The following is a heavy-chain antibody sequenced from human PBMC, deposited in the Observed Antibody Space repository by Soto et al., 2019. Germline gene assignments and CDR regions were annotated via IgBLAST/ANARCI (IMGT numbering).Heavy chain of an antibody. Sequence: SETLSLTCAGYGGSFSGYYWSWIRQPPGKGLEWIGEINHSGSTNYNPSLKSRVTISVDTSKNQFSLKLSSVTAADTAVYYCARKGVSKNFDYWGQGTLVIVSS. J-gene: IGHJ4*02. CDR1: GGSFSGYY. CDR3: ARKGVSKNFDY. CDR2: INHSGST. V-gene: IGHV4-34*01.